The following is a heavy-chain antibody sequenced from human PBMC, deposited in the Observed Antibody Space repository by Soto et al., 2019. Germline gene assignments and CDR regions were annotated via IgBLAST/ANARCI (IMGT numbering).Heavy chain of an antibody. CDR1: GYNFTSYC. CDR3: ARGSNFYYGMDV. CDR2: IEPSDSYT. J-gene: IGHJ6*02. D-gene: IGHD4-4*01. Sequence: GESLQNSWRGSGYNFTSYCGSWVRQMHGKGMEWMGRIEPSDSYTNYRTSFQGHVTISADKPISTAYLQWSSLKGWDTAMYYCARGSNFYYGMDVWGQGTTVTVSS. V-gene: IGHV5-10-1*01.